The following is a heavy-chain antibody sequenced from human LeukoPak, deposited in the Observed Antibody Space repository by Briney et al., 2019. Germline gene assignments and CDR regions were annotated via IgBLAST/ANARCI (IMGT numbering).Heavy chain of an antibody. D-gene: IGHD3-9*01. Sequence: ASVKVSCKASGYTFTGYYMHWVRQAPGQGLEWMGWINPNSGGTNYAQKFQGRVTMTRDTSISTAYMELSRLRSDDTAVYYCARGDYDILTGYTIDYWGQGTLVTVSP. V-gene: IGHV1-2*02. CDR1: GYTFTGYY. J-gene: IGHJ4*02. CDR3: ARGDYDILTGYTIDY. CDR2: INPNSGGT.